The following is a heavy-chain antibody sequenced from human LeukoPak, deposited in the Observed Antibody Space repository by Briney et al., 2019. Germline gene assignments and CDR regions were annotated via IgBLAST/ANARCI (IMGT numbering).Heavy chain of an antibody. D-gene: IGHD6-19*01. CDR1: GFTFSSYA. Sequence: GGSLRLPCAASGFTFSSYAMSWVRQAPGKGLEWVSAISGSGGSTYYADSVKGRFTISRDNSKNTLYLQMNSLRAEDTAVYYCAKDPSGIAVAGIDYWGQGTLVTVSS. J-gene: IGHJ4*02. CDR3: AKDPSGIAVAGIDY. CDR2: ISGSGGST. V-gene: IGHV3-23*01.